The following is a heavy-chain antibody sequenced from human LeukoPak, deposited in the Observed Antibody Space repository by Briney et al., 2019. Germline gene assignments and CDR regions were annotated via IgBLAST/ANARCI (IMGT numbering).Heavy chain of an antibody. J-gene: IGHJ4*02. CDR2: TYYRSRWYN. D-gene: IGHD4-23*01. V-gene: IGHV6-1*01. CDR3: ASDHGGGNLKGDYFDY. CDR1: GDSLSSNRAA. Sequence: SHTLSLTYALSGDSLSSNRAAWHWPPHSPSRGLEWLARTYYRSRWYNDYAVSVQTRIPINRDTSKNQFSLHLSSVTPEDSAVYYCASDHGGGNLKGDYFDYWGQGTPVTVSA.